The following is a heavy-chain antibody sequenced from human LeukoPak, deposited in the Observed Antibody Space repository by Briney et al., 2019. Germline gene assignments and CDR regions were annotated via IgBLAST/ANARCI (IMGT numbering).Heavy chain of an antibody. V-gene: IGHV1-2*02. CDR3: ARDGGLLPYYYYMDV. J-gene: IGHJ6*03. CDR1: EYTFTGYY. Sequence: ASVKVSCKASEYTFTGYYMHWVRQAPGQGLEWMGWINPNSGGTNYAQKFQGRVTMTRDTSISTAYMELSRLRSDDTAVYYCARDGGLLPYYYYMDVWGKGTTVTISS. CDR2: INPNSGGT. D-gene: IGHD2-15*01.